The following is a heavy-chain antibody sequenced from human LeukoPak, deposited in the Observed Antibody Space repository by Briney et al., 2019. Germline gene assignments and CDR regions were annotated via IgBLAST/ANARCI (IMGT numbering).Heavy chain of an antibody. D-gene: IGHD2-21*02. V-gene: IGHV4-39*01. J-gene: IGHJ5*02. Sequence: GSLRLSCAASGLTFSNVYMNWVRQAPGKGLEWIGSIYYSGSTYYNPSLKSRVTISVDTSKNQFSLKLSSVTAADTAVYYCARQGDCGGDCYSHGDWFDPWGQGTLVTVSS. CDR2: IYYSGST. CDR1: GLTFSNVY. CDR3: ARQGDCGGDCYSHGDWFDP.